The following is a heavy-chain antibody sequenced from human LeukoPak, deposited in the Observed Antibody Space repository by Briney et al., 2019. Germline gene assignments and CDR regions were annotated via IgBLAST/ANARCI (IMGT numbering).Heavy chain of an antibody. CDR1: GFTFSSYG. J-gene: IGHJ4*02. Sequence: GGSLTLSCAASGFTFSSYGMHWVRQAPAKGLEWVAFIRYDGSNKYYADSVKGRFTISRDNSKNTLYLQMNSLRAEDTAVYYCAKENDIVVVYYFDYWGQGTLVTVSS. V-gene: IGHV3-30*02. CDR3: AKENDIVVVYYFDY. CDR2: IRYDGSNK. D-gene: IGHD2-2*01.